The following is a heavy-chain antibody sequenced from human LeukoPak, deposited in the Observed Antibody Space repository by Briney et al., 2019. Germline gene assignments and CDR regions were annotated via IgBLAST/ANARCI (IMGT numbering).Heavy chain of an antibody. V-gene: IGHV4-31*03. CDR2: IYYSGST. J-gene: IGHJ4*02. CDR1: GGSISSGGYY. Sequence: SQTLSLTCTVSGGSISSGGYYWSWIRQHPGKGLEWIGYIYYSGSTYYNPSLKSRVTISVDTSKNQFSLKLSSVSAADTAVYYCARSYYYDSSGYYCDYWGQGTLVAVSS. D-gene: IGHD3-22*01. CDR3: ARSYYYDSSGYYCDY.